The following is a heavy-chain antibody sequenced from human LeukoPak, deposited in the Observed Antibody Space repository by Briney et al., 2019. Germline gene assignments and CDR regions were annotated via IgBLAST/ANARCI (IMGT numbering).Heavy chain of an antibody. V-gene: IGHV3-48*04. CDR3: ARDGSYDSSGYYYYYGMDV. CDR1: GFTFSSYS. CDR2: ISSSSSTI. Sequence: GGSLRLSCAASGFTFSSYSMNWVRQAPGKGLEWVSYISSSSSTIYYADSVKGRFTISRDNAKNSLYLQMNSLRAEDTAVYYCARDGSYDSSGYYYYYGMDVWGQGTTVTVSS. D-gene: IGHD3-22*01. J-gene: IGHJ6*02.